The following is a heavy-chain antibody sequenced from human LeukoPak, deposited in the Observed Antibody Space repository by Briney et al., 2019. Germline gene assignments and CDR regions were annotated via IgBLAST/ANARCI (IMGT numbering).Heavy chain of an antibody. Sequence: GASVKVSCKASGYTFTSYGISWVRQAPGQGLEWRGWISAYNGNTNYAQKLQGRVTMTTDTSTSTAYMELRSLRSDDTAVYYCARDKYSGSYYAYFDYWGQGTLVTVSS. D-gene: IGHD1-26*01. V-gene: IGHV1-18*01. CDR1: GYTFTSYG. CDR3: ARDKYSGSYYAYFDY. CDR2: ISAYNGNT. J-gene: IGHJ4*02.